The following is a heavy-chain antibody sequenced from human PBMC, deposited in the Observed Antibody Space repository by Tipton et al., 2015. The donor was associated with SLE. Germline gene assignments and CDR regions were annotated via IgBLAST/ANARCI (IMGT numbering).Heavy chain of an antibody. CDR1: GDSISSSSCY. V-gene: IGHV4-39*01. J-gene: IGHJ4*02. CDR3: AVQRELYWGIDN. Sequence: GLVKPSETLSLTCTVSGDSISSSSCYWGWIRQPPGRGLEWIGSIYYSGSTYDNPSLKSRVAISVDTSKNQFSLKLNSVTAADTAVYFCAVQRELYWGIDNWGQGTLVTVSS. D-gene: IGHD2-8*02. CDR2: IYYSGST.